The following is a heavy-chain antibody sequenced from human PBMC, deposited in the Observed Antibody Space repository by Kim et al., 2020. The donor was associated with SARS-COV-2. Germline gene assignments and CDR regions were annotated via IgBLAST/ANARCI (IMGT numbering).Heavy chain of an antibody. CDR3: ARDLRYSSSWYPPDYYGMDV. V-gene: IGHV1-18*04. J-gene: IGHJ6*02. D-gene: IGHD6-13*01. CDR1: GYTFTSYG. Sequence: ASVKVSCKASGYTFTSYGISWVRQAPVQGLEWMGWISAYNGNTNYAQKLQGRVTMTTDTSTSTAYMELRSMRSDDTAVYYCARDLRYSSSWYPPDYYGMDVWGQGTTVTVSS. CDR2: ISAYNGNT.